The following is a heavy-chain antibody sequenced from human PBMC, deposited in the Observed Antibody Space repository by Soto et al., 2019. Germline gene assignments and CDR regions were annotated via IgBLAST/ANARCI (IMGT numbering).Heavy chain of an antibody. Sequence: QVQLVQSGAEVKKPGSSVKVSCKASGGTFSSYTISWVRQAPGQGLEWMGRIIPILGIANDAQKFQGRVTITADKSTSTAYMELSSLRSEDTAVYYGAHGRWEGSREGYRGWFDRWGQGALVTVSS. D-gene: IGHD3-10*01. V-gene: IGHV1-69*02. J-gene: IGHJ5*02. CDR3: AHGRWEGSREGYRGWFDR. CDR1: GGTFSSYT. CDR2: IIPILGIA.